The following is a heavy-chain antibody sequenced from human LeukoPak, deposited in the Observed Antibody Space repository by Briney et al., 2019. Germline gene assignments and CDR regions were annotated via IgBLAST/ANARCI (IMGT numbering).Heavy chain of an antibody. CDR3: ARVEMATIDAFDI. V-gene: IGHV5-51*01. Sequence: GESLKISCKASGYSFTNYWIGWVRQLPGKGLEWMGIIYPGDSDTRYSPSFQGQVTISADKSISTAYLQWSSLKASDTAMYYCARVEMATIDAFDIWGQGTMVTVSS. D-gene: IGHD5-24*01. J-gene: IGHJ3*02. CDR1: GYSFTNYW. CDR2: IYPGDSDT.